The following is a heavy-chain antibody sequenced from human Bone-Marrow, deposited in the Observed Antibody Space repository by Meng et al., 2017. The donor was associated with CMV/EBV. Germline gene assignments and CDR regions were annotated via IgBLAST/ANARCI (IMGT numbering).Heavy chain of an antibody. D-gene: IGHD4-23*01. Sequence: ASVKVSCKASGYTFTSYYMHWVRQAPGQGLEWMGIINPSGGSTSYAQKFQGRVTMTRDTSTSTVYMELSSLTSEDTAVYDWARDYVDYGGNGGLDVWGQGTTVTVSS. V-gene: IGHV1-46*01. J-gene: IGHJ6*02. CDR1: GYTFTSYY. CDR2: INPSGGST. CDR3: ARDYVDYGGNGGLDV.